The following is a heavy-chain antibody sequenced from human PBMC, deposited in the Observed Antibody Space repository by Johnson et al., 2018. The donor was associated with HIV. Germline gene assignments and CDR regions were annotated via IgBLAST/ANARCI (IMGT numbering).Heavy chain of an antibody. J-gene: IGHJ3*02. V-gene: IGHV3-33*08. D-gene: IGHD3-22*01. CDR2: IRYYGSNK. CDR1: GFTFRTFP. CDR3: ARSRYDSSGSVGAFDI. Sequence: QMLLVESGGGVVQPGKSLRLSCAAYGFTFRTFPMHWVRQAPGKGLEWVAFIRYYGSNKYYADSLKGRFTVSRDNSKNTLYLQMNSLRAEDTAVYYCARSRYDSSGSVGAFDIWGQGTMVTVSS.